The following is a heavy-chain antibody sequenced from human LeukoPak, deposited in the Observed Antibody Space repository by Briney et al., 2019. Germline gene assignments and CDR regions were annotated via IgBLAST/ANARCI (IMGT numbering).Heavy chain of an antibody. CDR1: GDTFTSYD. D-gene: IGHD3-16*02. V-gene: IGHV1-8*01. CDR2: MSPDSGNT. CDR3: ARALSGVWGSYRPPLGY. J-gene: IGHJ4*02. Sequence: AALKLSCKASGDTFTSYDITWVRQATGEGLEWMGGMSPDSGNTGYAQKCQGRVTMTRNTSISTAYMELSSLTSEDTAVYYCARALSGVWGSYRPPLGYWGQGTLVTVSS.